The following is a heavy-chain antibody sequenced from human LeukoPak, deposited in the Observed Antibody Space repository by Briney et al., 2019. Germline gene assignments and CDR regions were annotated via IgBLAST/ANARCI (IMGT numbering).Heavy chain of an antibody. CDR1: GGTFSSYA. CDR2: IIPIFGTA. V-gene: IGHV1-69*06. J-gene: IGHJ4*02. D-gene: IGHD5-18*01. Sequence: SVKVSCKASGGTFSSYAISWVRQAPGQGLEWMGGIIPIFGTANYAQKFQGRVTITADKSTSTAYMELSSLRSEDTVVYYCARGCSYGYPLDYWGQGTLVTVSS. CDR3: ARGCSYGYPLDY.